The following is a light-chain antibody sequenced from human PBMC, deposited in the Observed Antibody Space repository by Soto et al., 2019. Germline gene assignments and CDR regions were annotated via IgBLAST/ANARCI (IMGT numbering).Light chain of an antibody. CDR3: CSYGGSYNLV. V-gene: IGLV2-11*01. J-gene: IGLJ2*01. CDR2: DVS. Sequence: QSVLTQPRSVSGSPGQSVTISCTGTSSDVGGYNYVSWYQQHPGKAPKFIIYDVSKRPSGVPDRFSGSKSGNSASLTISGLQAEDEADYYCCSYGGSYNLVFGGGTQLTVL. CDR1: SSDVGGYNY.